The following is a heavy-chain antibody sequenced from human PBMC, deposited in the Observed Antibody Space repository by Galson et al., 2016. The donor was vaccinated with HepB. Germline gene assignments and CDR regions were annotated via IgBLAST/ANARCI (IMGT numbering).Heavy chain of an antibody. CDR3: ARDTVVGVTATPPDY. CDR2: ISAYNGIT. D-gene: IGHD2-21*02. V-gene: IGHV1-18*01. Sequence: SVKVSCKASGYTFISYGISWVRQAPGQGLEWMGWISAYNGITNYARKLQGRVTMTTDTSTSTAYMELRSLRSDDTAVYYWARDTVVGVTATPPDYWGQGTLVTVSS. CDR1: GYTFISYG. J-gene: IGHJ4*02.